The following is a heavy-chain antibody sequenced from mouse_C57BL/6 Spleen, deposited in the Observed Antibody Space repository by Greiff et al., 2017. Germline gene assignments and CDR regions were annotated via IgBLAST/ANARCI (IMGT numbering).Heavy chain of an antibody. CDR3: ARRDSNYRGDY. D-gene: IGHD2-5*01. V-gene: IGHV1-66*01. CDR1: GYSFTSYY. Sequence: VKLMESGPELVKPGASVKISCKASGYSFTSYYIHWVKQRPGQGLEWIGWIYPGSGNTKYNEKFKGKATLTADTSSSTAYMQLSSLTSEDSAVYYCARRDSNYRGDYWGQGTSVTVSS. J-gene: IGHJ4*01. CDR2: IYPGSGNT.